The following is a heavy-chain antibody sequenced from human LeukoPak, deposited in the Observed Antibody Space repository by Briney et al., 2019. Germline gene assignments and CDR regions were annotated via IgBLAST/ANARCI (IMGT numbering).Heavy chain of an antibody. Sequence: GGSLRLSCAASGFTFSNYAMSWVRQAPGKGLEWVSSINGRGGSTYYADSVKGRFTISRDNSKNTLYLQMNSLRAEDTAVYYCAKDYYSSLDAFDIWGQGTMVTVSS. CDR1: GFTFSNYA. CDR2: INGRGGST. J-gene: IGHJ3*02. CDR3: AKDYYSSLDAFDI. V-gene: IGHV3-23*01. D-gene: IGHD3-22*01.